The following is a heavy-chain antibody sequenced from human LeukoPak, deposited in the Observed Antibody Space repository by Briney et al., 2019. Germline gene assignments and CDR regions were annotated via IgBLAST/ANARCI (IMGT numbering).Heavy chain of an antibody. V-gene: IGHV3-21*01. CDR1: ESTFSSYS. D-gene: IGHD3-16*01. CDR2: ISGSSSDI. CDR3: ARRGYHDYSGFDY. J-gene: IGHJ4*02. Sequence: GGSLRLSCAGSESTFSSYSMNWVRQAPGKGLEWVSSISGSSSDIYYADSVKGRFTISRDNSKNSLYLQMKSLRAEDTALYYCARRGYHDYSGFDYWGQGTLVTVSS.